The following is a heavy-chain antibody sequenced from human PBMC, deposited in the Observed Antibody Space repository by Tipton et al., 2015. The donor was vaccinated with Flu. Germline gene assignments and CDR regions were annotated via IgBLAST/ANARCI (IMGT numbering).Heavy chain of an antibody. CDR1: GGSISSYY. CDR3: ARYDYGDHSAFDI. Sequence: LRLSCTVSGGSISSYYWSWIRQPPGRGLEWIGYIYYSGSTNYNPSLKSRVTMSVDTSKNQFSLKLSSVTAADTAVYYCARYDYGDHSAFDIWGQGTMVTVSS. CDR2: IYYSGST. V-gene: IGHV4-59*01. D-gene: IGHD4-17*01. J-gene: IGHJ3*02.